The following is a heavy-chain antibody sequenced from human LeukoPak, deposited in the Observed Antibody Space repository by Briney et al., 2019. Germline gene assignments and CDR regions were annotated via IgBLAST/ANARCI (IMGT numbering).Heavy chain of an antibody. CDR1: GYSISSGYY. J-gene: IGHJ4*02. V-gene: IGHV4-38-2*02. CDR3: ARDLDGYNDY. CDR2: MYHSGNT. D-gene: IGHD5-24*01. Sequence: PSETLSLTCTVSGYSISSGYYWGWIRQPPGKGLEWIGSMYHSGNTYYNPSLKSRVAISVDTSKNQFSLKLSSVTAADTAVYYCARDLDGYNDYWGQGTLVTVSS.